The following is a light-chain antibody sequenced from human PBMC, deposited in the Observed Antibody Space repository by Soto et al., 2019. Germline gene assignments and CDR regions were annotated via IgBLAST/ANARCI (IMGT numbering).Light chain of an antibody. CDR3: SSYTSFSTRV. V-gene: IGLV2-14*01. J-gene: IGLJ3*02. Sequence: SVLTQPASLSGSPGQSITISCTGTSSDVGGYSYVSWYQQHPGKAPKLMISEVSNRPSGVSNRFSGSKSGNTASLTISGLQAEDEAEYYCSSYTSFSTRVFGGGTQLTVL. CDR1: SSDVGGYSY. CDR2: EVS.